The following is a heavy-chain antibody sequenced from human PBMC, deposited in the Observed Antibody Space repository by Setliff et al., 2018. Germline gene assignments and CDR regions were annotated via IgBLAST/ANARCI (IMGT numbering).Heavy chain of an antibody. V-gene: IGHV4-34*01. Sequence: PSETLSLTCAVYGGSFSGNYWSWIRQPPGKGLEWIGEINHSGSTNYNPSLKSRVTISVDTSKNQFSLKLSSVTAADTAVYYCARAETRILGVWGKGTTVTVS. CDR1: GGSFSGNY. J-gene: IGHJ6*03. CDR3: ARAETRILGV. D-gene: IGHD2-15*01. CDR2: INHSGST.